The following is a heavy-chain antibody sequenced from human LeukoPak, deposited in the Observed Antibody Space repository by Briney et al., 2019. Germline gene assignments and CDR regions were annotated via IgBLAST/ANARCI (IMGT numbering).Heavy chain of an antibody. CDR1: GFTFSSYA. CDR2: ISGSGGST. D-gene: IGHD6-19*01. J-gene: IGHJ5*02. V-gene: IGHV3-23*01. Sequence: PGGSLRLSCAASGFTFSSYAMSWVRQAPGKGLEWVSAISGSGGSTYYADSVKGRFTISRDNSKNTLYLQMNSLRAEDTAVYCCAKDHVGGQWLASKNWFDPWGQGTLVTASS. CDR3: AKDHVGGQWLASKNWFDP.